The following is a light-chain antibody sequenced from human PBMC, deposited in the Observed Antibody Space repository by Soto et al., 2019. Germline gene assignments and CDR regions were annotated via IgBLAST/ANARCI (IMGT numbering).Light chain of an antibody. J-gene: IGKJ4*01. V-gene: IGKV3-20*01. CDR2: GAS. Sequence: EIVLTQSPGTLSLSPGERATLSCRASQSVSSSYLAWYQQKPGQAPRLLIYGASNRATGIPDRFIGSGSGTYFDLAVSRLAPDDFTVYFCQHYCSSHLSCGGGTVVEFK. CDR1: QSVSSSY. CDR3: QHYCSSHLS.